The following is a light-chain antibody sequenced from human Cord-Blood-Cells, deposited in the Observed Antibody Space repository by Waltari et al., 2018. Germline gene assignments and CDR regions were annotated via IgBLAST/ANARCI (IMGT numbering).Light chain of an antibody. J-gene: IGLJ3*02. CDR3: SSYTSSSLWV. Sequence: QSALTQPASVSGSPGQSITISCTGTSSDVGGYNYVSGYQQHPGKAPKLMIYDVSNRPAGVSNLFSGSKSGNTASLTISGLQAEDEADYYCSSYTSSSLWVFGGGTKLTVL. CDR2: DVS. CDR1: SSDVGGYNY. V-gene: IGLV2-14*01.